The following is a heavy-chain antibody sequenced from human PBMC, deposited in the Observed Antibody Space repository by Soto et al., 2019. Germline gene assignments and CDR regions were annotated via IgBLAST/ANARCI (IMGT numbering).Heavy chain of an antibody. Sequence: GGSLRLSCAASGFTFSNAWMSWVRQAPGKGLEWVGRIKSKTDGGTTDYAAPVKGRFTISRDDSKNTLYLQMNSLKTEDTAVYYCTTVRDRGYSYGYYYYGMDVWGQGTTVTVSS. CDR1: GFTFSNAW. CDR2: IKSKTDGGTT. D-gene: IGHD5-18*01. J-gene: IGHJ6*02. CDR3: TTVRDRGYSYGYYYYGMDV. V-gene: IGHV3-15*01.